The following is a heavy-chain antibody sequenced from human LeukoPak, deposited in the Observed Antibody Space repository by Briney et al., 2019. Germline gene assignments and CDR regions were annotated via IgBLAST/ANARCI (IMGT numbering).Heavy chain of an antibody. D-gene: IGHD6-13*01. CDR1: GFTFSTYT. Sequence: GGSLRLSCAASGFTFSTYTMNWVRQAPGKGLEWVSSIGSGGYYIYYADSVKGRFTISRDNAKNSLYLQMNSLRAEDTAVYYCARDIATAGHLAFDYWGQGIPVTVSS. V-gene: IGHV3-21*01. J-gene: IGHJ4*02. CDR3: ARDIATAGHLAFDY. CDR2: IGSGGYYI.